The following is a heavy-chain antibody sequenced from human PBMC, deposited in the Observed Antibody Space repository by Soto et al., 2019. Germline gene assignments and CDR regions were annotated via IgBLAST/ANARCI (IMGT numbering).Heavy chain of an antibody. V-gene: IGHV3-33*01. Sequence: QVQLVESGGGVVQSGRSLRLSCAASGFAFSTYGMHWVSQAPGKGLEWVAMTWHDGGNKYYADSVKGRFTISRDNSKNTLYLQMNSLRAEDTAVYYCASELDLLLAFDDWFQGTLVTVSS. J-gene: IGHJ4*02. D-gene: IGHD3-9*01. CDR2: TWHDGGNK. CDR1: GFAFSTYG. CDR3: ASELDLLLAFDD.